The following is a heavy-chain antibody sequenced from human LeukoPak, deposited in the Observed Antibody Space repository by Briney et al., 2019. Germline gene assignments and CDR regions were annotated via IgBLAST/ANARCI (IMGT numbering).Heavy chain of an antibody. CDR1: GGSISNGDHY. CDR2: IYYSGST. D-gene: IGHD3-3*01. V-gene: IGHV4-31*03. Sequence: MTSETLSLTCTVSGGSISNGDHYWSWIRQHPGKGLEWIGHIYYSGSTYYNPSLKSRGIISVETSKNQFSLKLSSVTAADTAVYYCARVGTTYYDFWSGYCPIPYFDYWGQGTLVTVSS. J-gene: IGHJ4*02. CDR3: ARVGTTYYDFWSGYCPIPYFDY.